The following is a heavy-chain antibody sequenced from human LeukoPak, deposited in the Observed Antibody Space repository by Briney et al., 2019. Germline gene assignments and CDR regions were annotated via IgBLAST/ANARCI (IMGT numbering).Heavy chain of an antibody. CDR2: IRSKAYGGTI. CDR1: GFTFSSYA. D-gene: IGHD3-16*01. Sequence: GGSLRPSCAASGFTFSSYAMSWFRQAPGKGLEWVGFIRSKAYGGTIEYGASVKGRFTISRDDSKSIAYLQMNSLKTEDTAVYYCTRVVGDYVPPGYWGQGTLVTVSS. J-gene: IGHJ4*02. CDR3: TRVVGDYVPPGY. V-gene: IGHV3-49*03.